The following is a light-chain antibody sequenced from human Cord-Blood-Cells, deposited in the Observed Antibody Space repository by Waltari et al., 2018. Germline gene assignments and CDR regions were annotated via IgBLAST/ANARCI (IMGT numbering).Light chain of an antibody. J-gene: IGLJ2*01. CDR3: CSYAGSSTFVV. V-gene: IGLV2-23*03. CDR1: SSDVGSYNL. Sequence: QSALTQPASVSGSPGQSLTISCTGTSSDVGSYNLVSWYQQHPGKAPKPMIYEGSKRPSGVSNRFSGSKSGNTASLTISGLQAEDEADYYCCSYAGSSTFVVFGGGTKLTVL. CDR2: EGS.